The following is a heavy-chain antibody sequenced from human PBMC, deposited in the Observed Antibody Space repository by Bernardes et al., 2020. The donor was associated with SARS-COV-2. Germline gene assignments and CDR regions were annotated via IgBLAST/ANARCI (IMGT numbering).Heavy chain of an antibody. CDR1: GGSISGFS. CDR3: ARGHWGFDY. V-gene: IGHV4-59*01. CDR2: IYYSGST. Sequence: SETLSLTCTVSGGSISGFSWTWIRQPPGKRLEWIGYIYYSGSTNYNPSLESRVTISADTSENQLTLKLSSVTAADTAVYYCARGHWGFDYWGQGTLVTVSS. J-gene: IGHJ4*02. D-gene: IGHD7-27*01.